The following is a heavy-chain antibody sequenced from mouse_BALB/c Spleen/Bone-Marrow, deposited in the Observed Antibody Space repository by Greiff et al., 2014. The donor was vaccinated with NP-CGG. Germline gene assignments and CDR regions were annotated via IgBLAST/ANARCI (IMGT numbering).Heavy chain of an antibody. V-gene: IGHV7-3*02. J-gene: IGHJ2*01. D-gene: IGHD5-1*01. Sequence: VQLKESGGGLVQPGGSLRLSCTTSGITFTDYFMTWVRQPPGKALEWLGFIRNKPNGYTTEYNPSVKGRFTISRDNSQGILYLQMNTLRAEDSAIYYCARDYSGYFDFWGQGTTLTVSS. CDR3: ARDYSGYFDF. CDR2: IRNKPNGYTT. CDR1: GITFTDYF.